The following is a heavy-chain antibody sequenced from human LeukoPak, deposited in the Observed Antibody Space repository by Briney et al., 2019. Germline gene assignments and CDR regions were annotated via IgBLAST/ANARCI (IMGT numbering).Heavy chain of an antibody. CDR2: ISGSGGST. CDR3: AKDLGGGYYDSSGFDY. D-gene: IGHD3-22*01. CDR1: GFTFSSYA. V-gene: IGHV3-23*01. J-gene: IGHJ4*02. Sequence: PGGSLRLSCAASGFTFSSYAMSWVRQAPGKGLEWVSAISGSGGSTYYADSVKGRFTISRDNSKNTLYLQMNSLRAEDTAVYYCAKDLGGGYYDSSGFDYWGQGTLVTVSS.